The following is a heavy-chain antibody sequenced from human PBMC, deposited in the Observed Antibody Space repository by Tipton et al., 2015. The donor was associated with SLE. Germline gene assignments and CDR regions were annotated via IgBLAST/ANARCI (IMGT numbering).Heavy chain of an antibody. CDR3: ATEGDGSANFYFRGIHD. J-gene: IGHJ6*02. CDR2: IYYNGNT. Sequence: TLSLTCTVSGDSLSNVGYYWSWIRQRPGKGLEWIGSIYYNGNTYYSPSLKSPVSISFDTSTKRLSLQVRSVTAADTAVYYCATEGDGSANFYFRGIHDWGQGATVTVSS. V-gene: IGHV4-31*01. D-gene: IGHD2/OR15-2a*01. CDR1: GDSLSNVGYY.